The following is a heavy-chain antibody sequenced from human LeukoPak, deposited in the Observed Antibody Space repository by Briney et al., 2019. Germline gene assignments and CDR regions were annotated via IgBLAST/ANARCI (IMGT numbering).Heavy chain of an antibody. V-gene: IGHV4-38-2*02. D-gene: IGHD3-22*01. CDR3: ARMYYSDTSGFDY. J-gene: IGHJ4*02. Sequence: SETLSLTCTVSRYSISSGYYWDWIRQPPGRGLEWIGNIYHSGSTYYNPSLKSRITISVDTSKNQFSLSLSSVTAADTAVYYCARMYYSDTSGFDYWGQGTLVTVSS. CDR2: IYHSGST. CDR1: RYSISSGYY.